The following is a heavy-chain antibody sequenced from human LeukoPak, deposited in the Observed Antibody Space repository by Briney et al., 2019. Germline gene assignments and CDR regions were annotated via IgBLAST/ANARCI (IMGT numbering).Heavy chain of an antibody. Sequence: AAVKVSCKASGFDFRAYFIHWLRQAPGEGLEWMGSTNPDTEDPNIAQQFQGRLTPTRNTSMTPVYMDLSGLTSDDTAVYYCTRGRFSSGWNLLGYWGQGSLVIVSS. CDR2: TNPDTEDP. J-gene: IGHJ4*02. V-gene: IGHV1-2*02. CDR1: GFDFRAYF. D-gene: IGHD6-19*01. CDR3: TRGRFSSGWNLLGY.